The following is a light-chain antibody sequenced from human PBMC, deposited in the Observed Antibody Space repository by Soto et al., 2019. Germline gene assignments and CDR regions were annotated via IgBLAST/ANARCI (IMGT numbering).Light chain of an antibody. J-gene: IGLJ2*01. CDR2: DVS. Sequence: QSALTQPASMFGSPGRSVTISCTGTSTDVGDFNYVSWYQHLPGRAPKLIIYDVSNRPSGISYRFSASKSGRTASLTISGLQAEDEADYYCSSYSSSTTHVVFGGGTKLTVL. CDR3: SSYSSSTTHVV. V-gene: IGLV2-14*03. CDR1: STDVGDFNY.